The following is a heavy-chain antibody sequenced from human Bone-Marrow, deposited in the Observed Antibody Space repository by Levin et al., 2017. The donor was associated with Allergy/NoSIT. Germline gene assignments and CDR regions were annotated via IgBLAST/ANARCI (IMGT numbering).Heavy chain of an antibody. J-gene: IGHJ4*02. V-gene: IGHV1-46*03. Sequence: ASVKVSCKASGYTFTRNFVFWVRQTPGQGLEWMGVINPSRGSTSYAQKFQGRVFMTSDTSTNTVYMELNSLRSEDTAVYYCARTAEGYDTLTGYFDYWGQGTLVTVSS. CDR1: GYTFTRNF. CDR3: ARTAEGYDTLTGYFDY. D-gene: IGHD3-9*01. CDR2: INPSRGST.